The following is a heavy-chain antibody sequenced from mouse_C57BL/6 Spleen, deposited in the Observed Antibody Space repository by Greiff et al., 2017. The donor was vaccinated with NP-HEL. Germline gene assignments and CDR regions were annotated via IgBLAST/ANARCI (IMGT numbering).Heavy chain of an antibody. D-gene: IGHD2-4*01. CDR2: IDPEDGET. Sequence: EVQLQQSGAELVKPGASVKLSCTASGFNIKDYYMHWVKQRTEQGLEWIGRIDPEDGETKYAPKFQGKATITADTSSNTAYLQLSSLTSEDTAVCYCDRSAGLRRVLRGYFDVWGTGTTVTVSS. CDR1: GFNIKDYY. J-gene: IGHJ1*03. V-gene: IGHV14-2*01. CDR3: DRSAGLRRVLRGYFDV.